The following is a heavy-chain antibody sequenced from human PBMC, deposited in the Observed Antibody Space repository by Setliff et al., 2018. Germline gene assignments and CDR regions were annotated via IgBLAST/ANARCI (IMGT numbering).Heavy chain of an antibody. CDR2: ISGSSGDA. CDR1: NYTFINYG. V-gene: IGHV1-18*01. CDR3: ARVDYYGSGNYYDH. Sequence: RASVKVSCKASNYTFINYGMSWVRQIPGHGLEWMGWISGSSGDASYAQKFQGRVTITRDTSASTAYMELSSLRSDDTAVYYCARVDYYGSGNYYDHWGQGTLVTVSS. D-gene: IGHD3-10*01. J-gene: IGHJ4*02.